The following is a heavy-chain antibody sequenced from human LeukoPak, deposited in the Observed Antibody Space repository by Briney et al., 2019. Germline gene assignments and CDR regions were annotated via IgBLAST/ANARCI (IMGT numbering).Heavy chain of an antibody. V-gene: IGHV3-48*01. Sequence: GGSLRLSYTASGFPFIEYSMNWVRQVPGKGLEWISYIGIDSGNTKYADSVRGRFTISADKAKNSLYLQMNSLRVEDTAVYYCARDHNYAFDNWGQGTLVSVAS. D-gene: IGHD1-1*01. CDR2: IGIDSGNT. CDR1: GFPFIEYS. J-gene: IGHJ4*02. CDR3: ARDHNYAFDN.